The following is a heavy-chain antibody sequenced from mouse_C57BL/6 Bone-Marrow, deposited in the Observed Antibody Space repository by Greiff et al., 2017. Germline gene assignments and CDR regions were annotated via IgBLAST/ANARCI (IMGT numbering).Heavy chain of an antibody. Sequence: EVQGVESGPELVKPGASVKISCKASGYSFTGYYMHWVKQSHGNILDWIGYIYPYNGVSSYNQKFKGKATLTVDKSSSTAYMELRSLTSEDSAVYYCARPYDGFRFDYWGQGTTLTVSS. J-gene: IGHJ2*01. D-gene: IGHD2-3*01. CDR3: ARPYDGFRFDY. CDR1: GYSFTGYY. V-gene: IGHV1-31*01. CDR2: IYPYNGVS.